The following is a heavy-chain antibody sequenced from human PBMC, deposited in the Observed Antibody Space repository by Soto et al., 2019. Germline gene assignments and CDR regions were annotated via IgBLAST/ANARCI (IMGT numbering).Heavy chain of an antibody. D-gene: IGHD6-19*01. CDR1: GFTFSNFA. Sequence: EVQLLESGGGLVQPGASLKLSCAASGFTFSNFAMSWVRQVPGRGLEWLSTISASGDTTYDEDSVRGRFTISRDNSKNALFLQMKTRRADDTAVCYCAKDLISSSVWEGVGWDSWGQGTLVTVST. CDR2: ISASGDTT. CDR3: AKDLISSSVWEGVGWDS. V-gene: IGHV3-23*01. J-gene: IGHJ4*02.